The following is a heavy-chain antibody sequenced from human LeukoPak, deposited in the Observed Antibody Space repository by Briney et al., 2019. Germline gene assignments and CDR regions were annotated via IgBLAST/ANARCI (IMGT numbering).Heavy chain of an antibody. CDR1: GYSFTDYF. D-gene: IGHD1-1*01. Sequence: ASVKVSCKASGYSFTDYFIDWVRQAPGQGFEWMGTINPSGGSTSYAQKFQGRITVTSDMSTSTVYLYLSSLTSDDTAVYYCASFHVDGSDKKPYWGQGTLVTVSP. J-gene: IGHJ4*02. CDR2: INPSGGST. CDR3: ASFHVDGSDKKPY. V-gene: IGHV1-46*01.